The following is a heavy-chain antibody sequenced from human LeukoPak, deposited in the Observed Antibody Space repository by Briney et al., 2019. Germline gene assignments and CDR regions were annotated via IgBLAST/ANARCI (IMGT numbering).Heavy chain of an antibody. CDR2: LYPGVST. CDR3: ARLKFYDSTGYSPGHYMDV. V-gene: IGHV4-4*07. J-gene: IGHJ6*03. Sequence: SETLSLTCTVSGGPIYSYYWSWIRQTAGKGLEWIGRLYPGVSTNYNPSLKSRVTMSVDTSKNQFALKLSAVTAADTAVYYCARLKFYDSTGYSPGHYMDVWGKGTTVTVPS. CDR1: GGPIYSYY. D-gene: IGHD3-22*01.